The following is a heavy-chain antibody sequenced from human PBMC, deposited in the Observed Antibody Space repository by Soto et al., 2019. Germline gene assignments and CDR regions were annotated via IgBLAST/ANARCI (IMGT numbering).Heavy chain of an antibody. D-gene: IGHD6-13*01. V-gene: IGHV3-30*18. CDR2: ISYDGSNK. CDR1: GFTFSSYG. J-gene: IGHJ4*02. CDR3: AKSRYSSSCSLDY. Sequence: GGALRLSCAASGFTFSSYGMHWVRQAPGKGLEWVAVISYDGSNKYYADSVKGRFTISRDNSKNTLYLQMNSLSAKDTAVYYCAKSRYSSSCSLDYWGQGTLVTVSS.